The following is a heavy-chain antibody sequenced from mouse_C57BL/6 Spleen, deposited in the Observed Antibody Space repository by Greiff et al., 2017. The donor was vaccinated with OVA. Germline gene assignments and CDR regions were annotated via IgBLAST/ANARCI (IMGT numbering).Heavy chain of an antibody. CDR1: GYTFTSYW. CDR3: ARSGGYYPFDY. D-gene: IGHD2-3*01. CDR2: IDPSDSET. Sequence: QVQLQQPGAELVRPGSSVKLSCKASGYTFTSYWMHWVKQRPIQGLEWIGNIDPSDSETHYNQKFKDKATLTVDKSSSTAYMQLSSLTSEDSAVYYCARSGGYYPFDYWGQGTTLTVSS. J-gene: IGHJ2*01. V-gene: IGHV1-52*01.